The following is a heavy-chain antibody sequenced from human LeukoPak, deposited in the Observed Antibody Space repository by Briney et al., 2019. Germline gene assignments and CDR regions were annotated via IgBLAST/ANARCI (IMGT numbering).Heavy chain of an antibody. D-gene: IGHD6-13*01. V-gene: IGHV3-30*18. J-gene: IGHJ4*02. CDR3: VKDRRALYSIAAAGTFDY. CDR1: GFTFSSYG. CDR2: ISYDGSNK. Sequence: GGSLRLSCAASGFTFSSYGMHWVRQAPGKGLEWVAVISYDGSNKYYADSVKGRFTISRDNSKNTLYLQMNSLRAEDTAVYYCVKDRRALYSIAAAGTFDYWGQGTLVNVSS.